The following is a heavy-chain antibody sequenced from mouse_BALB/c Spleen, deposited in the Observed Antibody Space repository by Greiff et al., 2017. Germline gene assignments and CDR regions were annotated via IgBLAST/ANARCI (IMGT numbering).Heavy chain of an antibody. V-gene: IGHV5-6-5*01. CDR3: ARGGGFAY. CDR1: GFTFSSYA. J-gene: IGHJ3*01. CDR2: ISSGGST. Sequence: EVKLMESGGGLVKPGGSLKLSCAASGFTFSSYAMSWVRQTPEKRLEWVASISSGGSTYYPDSVKGRFTISRDNARNILYLQMSRLRSEDTAMYCCARGGGFAYWGQGTLVTVSA.